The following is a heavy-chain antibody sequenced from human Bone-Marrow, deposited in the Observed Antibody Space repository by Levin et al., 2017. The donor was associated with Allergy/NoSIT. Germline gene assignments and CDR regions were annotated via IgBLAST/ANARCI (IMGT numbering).Heavy chain of an antibody. CDR2: ISPGDSDT. J-gene: IGHJ3*01. V-gene: IGHV5-51*01. CDR1: GYSFSNYW. CDR3: TRQDHDFWSGYYMGYDAFDL. Sequence: KVSCKGSGYSFSNYWIAWVRQMPGKGLEWMGIISPGDSDTRYSPSFQGQVTISADKSINTVYLQWSSLKASDTAMYYCTRQDHDFWSGYYMGYDAFDLWGQGTMVTVSS. D-gene: IGHD3-3*01.